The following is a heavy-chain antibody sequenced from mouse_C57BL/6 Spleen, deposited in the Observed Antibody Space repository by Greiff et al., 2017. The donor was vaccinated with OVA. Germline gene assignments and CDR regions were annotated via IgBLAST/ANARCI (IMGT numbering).Heavy chain of an antibody. CDR2: ISDGGSYT. CDR1: GFTFSSYA. J-gene: IGHJ4*01. V-gene: IGHV5-4*01. D-gene: IGHD2-4*01. Sequence: EVKLVESGGGLVKPGGSLKLSCAASGFTFSSYAMSWVRQTPEKRLEWVATISDGGSYTYYPDNVKGRFTISRDNAKKNLYLQMSHLKSEDTAMYYCAREDDYGYAMDYWGQGTSVTVSS. CDR3: AREDDYGYAMDY.